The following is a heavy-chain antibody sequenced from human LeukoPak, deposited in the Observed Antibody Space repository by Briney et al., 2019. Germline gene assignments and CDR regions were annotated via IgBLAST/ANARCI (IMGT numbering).Heavy chain of an antibody. Sequence: GGSLRLSCAASGFTFDDYAMHWVRQAPGKGLEWVSGISWNSGSIGYADSVKGRFTISRDNAKNSLYLQMNSLRAEDTALYYCAKDKVIAGGYYHLSYFDYWGQGTPVTVSS. CDR1: GFTFDDYA. V-gene: IGHV3-9*01. CDR2: ISWNSGSI. CDR3: AKDKVIAGGYYHLSYFDY. D-gene: IGHD3-10*01. J-gene: IGHJ4*02.